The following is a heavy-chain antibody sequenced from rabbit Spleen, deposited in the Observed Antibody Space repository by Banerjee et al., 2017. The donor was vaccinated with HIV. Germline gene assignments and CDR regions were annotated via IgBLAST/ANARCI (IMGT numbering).Heavy chain of an antibody. J-gene: IGHJ6*01. CDR1: GFSFSAGYY. D-gene: IGHD8-1*01. CDR2: IAAGSSGNT. V-gene: IGHV1S40*01. CDR3: ARDTGTSFSSYGMDL. Sequence: QSLEESGGDLVKPGASLTLTCTASGFSFSAGYYMCWVRQAPGKGLEWIACIAAGSSGNTYYASWAKGRFTISKTSSTTVTLQMTSLTAADTATYFCARDTGTSFSSYGMDLWGPGTLVTV.